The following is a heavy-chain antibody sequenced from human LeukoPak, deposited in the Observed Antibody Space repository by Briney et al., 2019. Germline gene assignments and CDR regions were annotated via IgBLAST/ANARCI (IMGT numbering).Heavy chain of an antibody. D-gene: IGHD3-22*01. CDR3: AMVYDSSGYYSFDY. Sequence: SGESLKISCKGSGYSFTSYWISWVRQMPGKGLEWMGRIDPSNSYTNYSPSFQGHVTISADKSISTAYLQWSSLKASDTAMYYCAMVYDSSGYYSFDYWGQGTLVTVSS. V-gene: IGHV5-10-1*01. CDR1: GYSFTSYW. J-gene: IGHJ4*02. CDR2: IDPSNSYT.